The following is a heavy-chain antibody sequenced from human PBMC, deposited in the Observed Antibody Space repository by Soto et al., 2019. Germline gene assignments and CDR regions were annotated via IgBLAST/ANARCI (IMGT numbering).Heavy chain of an antibody. CDR1: GLTVSSNY. CDR2: IYSGGST. Sequence: EVQLVESGGGLVQPGGSLRLSCAASGLTVSSNYMSWVRQAPGKGLEWVSVIYSGGSTYYADSVKGRFTISRDNSKNTLYLQMNSLRAEDTAVYYCARTTIGYYFDYWGQGTLVTVSS. CDR3: ARTTIGYYFDY. D-gene: IGHD3-10*01. V-gene: IGHV3-66*01. J-gene: IGHJ4*02.